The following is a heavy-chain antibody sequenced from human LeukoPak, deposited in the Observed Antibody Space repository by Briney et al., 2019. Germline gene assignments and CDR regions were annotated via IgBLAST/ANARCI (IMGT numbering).Heavy chain of an antibody. CDR2: INHSGSI. CDR1: GGSFSGYY. J-gene: IGHJ5*02. Sequence: PSETLSLTCAVYGGSFSGYYWSWIRQPPGKGLEWIGEINHSGSINYNPPLKSRVTISVDTSKNQFSLKLSSVTAADTAVYYCARVGGYSGYLNTYNWFDPWGQGTLVTVSS. CDR3: ARVGGYSGYLNTYNWFDP. V-gene: IGHV4-34*01. D-gene: IGHD5-12*01.